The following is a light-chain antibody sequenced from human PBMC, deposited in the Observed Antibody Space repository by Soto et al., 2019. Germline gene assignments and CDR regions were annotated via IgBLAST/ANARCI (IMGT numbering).Light chain of an antibody. CDR1: QDINIW. V-gene: IGKV1-5*03. Sequence: DIQMTQSPSTLSASVGDRVTITCRASQDINIWLAWYQQKLGKAPNLLIYKSSTLKSGVPSRFNGSGSGTEFTLTINSLQPDDFATYFCQQYHNYRTFGQGTKVEIK. J-gene: IGKJ1*01. CDR3: QQYHNYRT. CDR2: KSS.